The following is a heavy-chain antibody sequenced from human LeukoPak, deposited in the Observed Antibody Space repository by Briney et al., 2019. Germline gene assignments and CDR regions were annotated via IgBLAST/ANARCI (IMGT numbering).Heavy chain of an antibody. J-gene: IGHJ4*02. D-gene: IGHD2-15*01. Sequence: SETLSLTCTVSGYSISSDYFWGWIRQPPGKGPEWIGSIFHSGSVYYNPSLQSRVTISVDTSTNRFSLKLTSVTAADTALYYCARVVASTSIDSWGQGTLVTVSS. V-gene: IGHV4-38-2*02. CDR2: IFHSGSV. CDR1: GYSISSDYF. CDR3: ARVVASTSIDS.